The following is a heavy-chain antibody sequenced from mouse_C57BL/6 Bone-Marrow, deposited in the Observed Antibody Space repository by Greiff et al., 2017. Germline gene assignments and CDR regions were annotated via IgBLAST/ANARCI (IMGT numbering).Heavy chain of an antibody. CDR3: TTSNWDDY. V-gene: IGHV14-4*01. CDR1: GFNIKDDY. CDR2: IDPENGDT. D-gene: IGHD4-1*01. J-gene: IGHJ2*01. Sequence: EAQLQQSGAELVRPGASVKLSCTASGFNIKDDYMHWVKQRPEQGLEWIGWIDPENGDTEYASKFQGKATITADTSSNTAYLQLSSLTSEDTAVYYCTTSNWDDYWGQGTTLTVSS.